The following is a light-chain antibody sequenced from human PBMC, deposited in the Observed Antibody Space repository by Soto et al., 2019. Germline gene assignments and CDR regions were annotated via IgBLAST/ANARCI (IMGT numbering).Light chain of an antibody. J-gene: IGKJ4*01. V-gene: IGKV2-24*01. CDR3: MQATQFPPT. Sequence: DIVLTQTPLSSPVTVGQPASISCRSSQRLVHSDGNTYLSWLQQRPGQPPRLLIYQISNRFSGVPDRLTGSGGGADFTLKISRVEAEDVGTYYCMQATQFPPTFGGGTKVKIK. CDR2: QIS. CDR1: QRLVHSDGNTY.